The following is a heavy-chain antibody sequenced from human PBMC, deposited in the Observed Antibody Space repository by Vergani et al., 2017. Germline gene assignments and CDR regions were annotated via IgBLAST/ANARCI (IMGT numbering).Heavy chain of an antibody. J-gene: IGHJ3*02. Sequence: EVQLLESGGGLVQPGGSLKLSCAASGFTFSGSAMHWVRQASGKGLEWVGRIRSKANSYATAYAASVKGRFTISRDDSKNTAYLQMNSLKTEDTAVYYCTSDYGDYVMTGDAFDIWGQGTMVTVSS. CDR1: GFTFSGSA. D-gene: IGHD4-17*01. CDR3: TSDYGDYVMTGDAFDI. V-gene: IGHV3-73*01. CDR2: IRSKANSYAT.